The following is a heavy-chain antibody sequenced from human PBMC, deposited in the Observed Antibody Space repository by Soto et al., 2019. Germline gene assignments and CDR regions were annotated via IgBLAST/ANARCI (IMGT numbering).Heavy chain of an antibody. CDR2: IIPIFGTA. J-gene: IGHJ4*02. V-gene: IGHV1-69*01. CDR3: ARYYYDSSGYYSSQVYFDY. D-gene: IGHD3-22*01. Sequence: VRQAPGQGXEWMGGIIPIFGTANYAQKFQGRVTITADESTSTAYMELSSLRSEDTAVYYCARYYYDSSGYYSSQVYFDYWGQGTLVTVSS.